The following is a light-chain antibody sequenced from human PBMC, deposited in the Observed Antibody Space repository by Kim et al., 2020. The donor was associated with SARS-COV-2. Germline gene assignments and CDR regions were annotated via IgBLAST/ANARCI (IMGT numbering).Light chain of an antibody. CDR3: QQFNNWPYT. J-gene: IGKJ2*01. Sequence: SVAPGERATRSCRASQSVSSKLAWYQQKPGQAPRLFIYGASTRATGIPARFSGSGSGTEFTLTINSLQSEDFAVYYCQQFNNWPYTFGQGTKLEI. CDR1: QSVSSK. CDR2: GAS. V-gene: IGKV3-15*01.